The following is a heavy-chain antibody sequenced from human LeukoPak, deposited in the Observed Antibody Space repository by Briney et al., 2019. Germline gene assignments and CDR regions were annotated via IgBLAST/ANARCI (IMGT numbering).Heavy chain of an antibody. D-gene: IGHD6-19*01. CDR2: INHSGST. V-gene: IGHV4-34*01. CDR1: GGPFSGYY. Sequence: NPSETLSLTCAVYGGPFSGYYWSWIRQPPGKGLEWIREINHSGSTNYNPSLKSRVTISVDTSKNQFSLKLSSVTAADTAVYYCAREDTGAVAGNFHWGQGTLVTVSS. J-gene: IGHJ4*02. CDR3: AREDTGAVAGNFH.